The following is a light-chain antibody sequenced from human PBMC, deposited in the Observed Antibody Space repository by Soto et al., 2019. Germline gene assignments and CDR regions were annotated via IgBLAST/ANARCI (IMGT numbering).Light chain of an antibody. CDR2: DGS. CDR3: HHRRNWLIS. CDR1: QSVSGY. Sequence: EIVLTQSPATLSLSPGERATLSCRASQSVSGYLAWYQQKPGQSPRLLIYDGSHRATGIPARFSGSGSGTHFASPIRGREPEDVARYSCHHRRNWLISFGPGPKEHI. V-gene: IGKV3-11*01. J-gene: IGKJ3*01.